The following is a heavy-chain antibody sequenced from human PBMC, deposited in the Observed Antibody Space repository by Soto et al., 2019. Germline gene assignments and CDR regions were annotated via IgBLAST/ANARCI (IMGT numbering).Heavy chain of an antibody. CDR3: ARVMAAMQNWLDP. J-gene: IGHJ5*02. CDR1: GGSISSIDYF. V-gene: IGHV4-30-4*01. Sequence: PSETLSLTCSLSGGSISSIDYFWSWIRQPPGKGLEWIGFIYHTGTTYYNPSLRSRVTISIDTSKSQFSMKLNSVTAADTAVYYCARVMAAMQNWLDPWGQGTLVTVSS. D-gene: IGHD2-2*01. CDR2: IYHTGTT.